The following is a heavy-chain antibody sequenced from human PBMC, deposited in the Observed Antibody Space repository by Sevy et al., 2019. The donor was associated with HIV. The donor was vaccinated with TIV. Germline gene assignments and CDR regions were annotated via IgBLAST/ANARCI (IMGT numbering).Heavy chain of an antibody. CDR3: AKSFDSSSWFNWFDP. Sequence: GGSLRLSCAASGFTFSSYGMHWVRQAPGKGLEWVAVISYDGSSKYYADSVKGRLTISRDNSKNTLYLKMNSLRAEDTAVYYCAKSFDSSSWFNWFDPWGQGTLVTVSS. V-gene: IGHV3-30*18. CDR2: ISYDGSSK. CDR1: GFTFSSYG. D-gene: IGHD6-13*01. J-gene: IGHJ5*02.